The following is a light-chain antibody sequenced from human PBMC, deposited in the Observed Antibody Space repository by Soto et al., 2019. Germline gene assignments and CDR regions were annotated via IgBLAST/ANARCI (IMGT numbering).Light chain of an antibody. CDR1: QSISSW. V-gene: IGKV1-5*03. CDR3: QQYNTYPYT. Sequence: DIQMTQSPSTLSASVGDRVTITCRASQSISSWLAWYQQKPGKAPKVLIYKASSLEGGVPSRFSGSGSGTEFTLTISSLQPDDFATYYCQQYNTYPYTFGQGTKLEIK. J-gene: IGKJ2*01. CDR2: KAS.